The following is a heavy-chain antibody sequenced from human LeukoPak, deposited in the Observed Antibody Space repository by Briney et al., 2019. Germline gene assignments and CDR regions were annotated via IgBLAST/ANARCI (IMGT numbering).Heavy chain of an antibody. CDR3: TRDTRGGVSAAGPV. Sequence: GGSLRLSCTASGFTLGDYAMSWFRQAPGKGLEWVGFIRGKAYGGTTEYAASVKGRFTISTDDSKSIAYLQMNSLKTEDTAVYYCTRDTRGGVSAAGPVWGQGTLVTVSS. J-gene: IGHJ4*02. CDR1: GFTLGDYA. D-gene: IGHD6-13*01. CDR2: IRGKAYGGTT. V-gene: IGHV3-49*03.